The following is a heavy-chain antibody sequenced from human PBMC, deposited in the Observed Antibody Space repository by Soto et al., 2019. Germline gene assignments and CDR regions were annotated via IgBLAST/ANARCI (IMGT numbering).Heavy chain of an antibody. CDR2: ISGSGGST. J-gene: IGHJ3*02. CDR1: GFTFSSYA. V-gene: IGHV3-23*01. CDR3: AKEWAMITFGVDAFDI. Sequence: EVQLLESGGGLVQPGGSLRLSCAASGFTFSSYAMSWVRQAPGKGLEWVSAISGSGGSTYYADSVKGRFTISRDNSKNTLYLQMNSLRAEDTAVYYCAKEWAMITFGVDAFDIWGQGTMVTVSS. D-gene: IGHD3-16*01.